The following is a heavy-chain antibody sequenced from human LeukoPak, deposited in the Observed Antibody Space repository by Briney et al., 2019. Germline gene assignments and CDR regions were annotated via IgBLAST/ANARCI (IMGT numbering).Heavy chain of an antibody. CDR2: ISGSGGST. J-gene: IGHJ4*02. V-gene: IGHV3-23*01. D-gene: IGHD3-22*01. Sequence: PGGSLRLSCAASGFTFSSYAMSWVRQAPGKGLEWVSAISGSGGSTYYADSVKGRFTISRDNSKNTLYLQMNSLRAEDTAVYYCAAGFSWAHSSGYSALDYWGQGTLVTVSS. CDR3: AAGFSWAHSSGYSALDY. CDR1: GFTFSSYA.